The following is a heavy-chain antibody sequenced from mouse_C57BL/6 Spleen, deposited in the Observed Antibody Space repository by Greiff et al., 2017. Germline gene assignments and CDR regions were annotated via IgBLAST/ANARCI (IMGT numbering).Heavy chain of an antibody. CDR2: IYPGSGST. V-gene: IGHV1-55*01. J-gene: IGHJ1*03. Sequence: QVHVKQPGAELVKPGASVKMSCKASGYTFTSYWITWVKQRPGQGLEWIGDIYPGSGSTNYNEKFKSKATLTVDTSSSTAYMQLSSLTSEDSAVYYCARDWDRYFDVWGTGTTVTVSS. CDR1: GYTFTSYW. CDR3: ARDWDRYFDV. D-gene: IGHD4-1*01.